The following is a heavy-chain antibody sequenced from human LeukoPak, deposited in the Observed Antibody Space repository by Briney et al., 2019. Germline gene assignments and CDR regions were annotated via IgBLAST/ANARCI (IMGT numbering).Heavy chain of an antibody. Sequence: ASVKVSCKVSGYTLTELSMHWVRQAPGKGREWMGGFDPEDGETIYAQKFQGRVTMTEDTSTDTAYMELSSLRSEDTAVYYCASMVRGVIIALNYWGQGTLVTVSS. J-gene: IGHJ4*02. V-gene: IGHV1-24*01. D-gene: IGHD3-10*01. CDR3: ASMVRGVIIALNY. CDR2: FDPEDGET. CDR1: GYTLTELS.